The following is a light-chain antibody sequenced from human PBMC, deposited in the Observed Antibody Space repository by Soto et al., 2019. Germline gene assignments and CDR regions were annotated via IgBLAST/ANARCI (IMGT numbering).Light chain of an antibody. CDR3: QQYDNSPPWT. Sequence: EIVLTQSPGTLSFSPGERATISCRASQSVSSTSLAWYQQKPGQAPRLLIYGASNRATGIPDRFSGSGSGTYFTLTISRLEPEDFAVYYCQQYDNSPPWTFGQGTKVDIK. CDR1: QSVSSTS. J-gene: IGKJ1*01. V-gene: IGKV3-20*01. CDR2: GAS.